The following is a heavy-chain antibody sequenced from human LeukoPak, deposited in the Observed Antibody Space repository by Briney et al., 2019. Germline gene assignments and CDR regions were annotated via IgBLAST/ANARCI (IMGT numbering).Heavy chain of an antibody. V-gene: IGHV4-39*01. Sequence: PSETLSLTCTVSGGSISTSNYCWGWIRQPPGKGLEWIGTIYYGGSTYYTPSLKSRVTISVDPSKNQFSLKVSSVTAADTAVYYCARQPADILNWFDPWGQGTLVTVSS. CDR2: IYYGGST. J-gene: IGHJ5*02. CDR1: GGSISTSNYC. CDR3: ARQPADILNWFDP. D-gene: IGHD2-2*02.